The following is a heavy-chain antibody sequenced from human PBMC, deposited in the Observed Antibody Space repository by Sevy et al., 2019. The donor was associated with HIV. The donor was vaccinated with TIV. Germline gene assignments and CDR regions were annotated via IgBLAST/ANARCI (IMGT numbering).Heavy chain of an antibody. V-gene: IGHV3-23*01. CDR1: GFTFSVYT. Sequence: GGSLRLSCTASGFTFSVYTMTWVRQAPGKGLEWDSTICFGGGTIHYADSVMGRFTISRDNSKNTLYLQMNSLRVDDTAVYCCVREGCTQPHDYWGQGTLVTVSS. CDR3: VREGCTQPHDY. CDR2: ICFGGGTI. J-gene: IGHJ4*02. D-gene: IGHD2-8*01.